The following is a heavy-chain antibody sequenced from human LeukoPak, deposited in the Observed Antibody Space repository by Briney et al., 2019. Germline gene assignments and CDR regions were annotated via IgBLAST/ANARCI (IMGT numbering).Heavy chain of an antibody. V-gene: IGHV3-21*01. J-gene: IGHJ4*02. CDR3: ARGRYYLDS. D-gene: IGHD4-17*01. CDR1: GFTFSSYS. CDR2: ISSSSSYI. Sequence: GGFLRLSCAASGFTFSSYSMNWVRQAPGKGLEWVSSISSSSSYIYYAGSVKGRFTISRDNAKNSLYLQMNSLRAEDTAVYYCARGRYYLDSWGQGTLVTVSS.